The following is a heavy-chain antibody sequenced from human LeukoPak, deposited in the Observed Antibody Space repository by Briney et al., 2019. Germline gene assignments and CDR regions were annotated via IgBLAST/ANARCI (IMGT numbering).Heavy chain of an antibody. CDR3: ARVGGSGSFDS. D-gene: IGHD6-19*01. J-gene: IGHJ4*02. V-gene: IGHV3-74*01. CDR2: INSDGSST. CDR1: GVTFSSYW. Sequence: GGSLRLSCAASGVTFSSYWMHWVRQAPGKGLVWVSRINSDGSSTSYADSVKGRFTISRDISKNTLYLQMGSLRPEDMAVYYCARVGGSGSFDSWGQGTLVSVSS.